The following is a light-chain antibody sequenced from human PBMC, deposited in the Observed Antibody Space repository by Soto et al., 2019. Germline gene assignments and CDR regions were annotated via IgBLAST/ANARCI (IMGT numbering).Light chain of an antibody. CDR2: EVN. CDR1: NSDVGVYDF. J-gene: IGLJ7*01. V-gene: IGLV2-8*01. CDR3: SSFAGSNNVL. Sequence: QSVLPQPPSASGSPGQSVTISCTGTNSDVGVYDFVSWYQQQPGKAPKLMIYEVNKRPSGVPDRFSGSKSGNTASLTVSGLQAEDEDSYYCSSFAGSNNVLFGGGTQLTVL.